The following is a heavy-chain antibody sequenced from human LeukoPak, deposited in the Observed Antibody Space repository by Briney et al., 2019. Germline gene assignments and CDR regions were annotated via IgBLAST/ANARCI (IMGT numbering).Heavy chain of an antibody. CDR3: AKGSSSYAYNYWFDP. Sequence: PGGSLRLSCAATGFTSVNYAMSWVRQAPGKGLEWVSAISGSGGSTYYADSVKGRFTISRDNSKNTLYLQMNSLRAEDTAVYYCAKGSSSYAYNYWFDPWGQGTLVTVSS. CDR2: ISGSGGST. CDR1: GFTSVNYA. V-gene: IGHV3-23*01. D-gene: IGHD6-6*01. J-gene: IGHJ5*02.